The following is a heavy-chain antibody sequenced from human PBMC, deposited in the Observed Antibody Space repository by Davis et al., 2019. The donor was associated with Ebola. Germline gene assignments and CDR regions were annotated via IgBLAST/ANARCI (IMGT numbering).Heavy chain of an antibody. J-gene: IGHJ2*01. V-gene: IGHV4-34*01. D-gene: IGHD6-19*01. Sequence: MPSETLSLTCAVYGGSFSGYYWSWIRQPPGKGLEWIGEINHSGSTNYNPSLKSRVTISVDTSKNQFSLKLSSVTAADTAVYYCARGYSSGWYLWYFDLWGRGTLVTVSS. CDR3: ARGYSSGWYLWYFDL. CDR2: INHSGST. CDR1: GGSFSGYY.